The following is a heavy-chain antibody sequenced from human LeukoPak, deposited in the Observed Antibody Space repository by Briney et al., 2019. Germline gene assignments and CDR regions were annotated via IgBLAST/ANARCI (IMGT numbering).Heavy chain of an antibody. V-gene: IGHV3-30-3*01. J-gene: IGHJ4*02. D-gene: IGHD3-10*01. CDR3: AKDTGEFKPLDY. CDR2: ISYDGSNK. Sequence: GGSLRLSCAASGFTFSSYAMHWVRQAPGKGLEWVAVISYDGSNKYYADSVKGRFTISRDNAKNSLYLQMNSLRPEDTALYYCAKDTGEFKPLDYWGQGTLVTVSS. CDR1: GFTFSSYA.